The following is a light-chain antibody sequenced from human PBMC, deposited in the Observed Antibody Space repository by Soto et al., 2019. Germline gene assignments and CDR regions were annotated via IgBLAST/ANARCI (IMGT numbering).Light chain of an antibody. CDR1: QDIDIW. V-gene: IGKV1-5*01. J-gene: IGKJ4*01. CDR3: QQHKSYPVT. CDR2: DAS. Sequence: QMTQSPSSLSASVGDRVTISCQASQDIDIWLSWYQQKPGKAPSLLIYDASNLKSGVPSRFSGSGSGTEFTLTISSLQPDDSGSYYCQQHKSYPVTFGGGTKVDI.